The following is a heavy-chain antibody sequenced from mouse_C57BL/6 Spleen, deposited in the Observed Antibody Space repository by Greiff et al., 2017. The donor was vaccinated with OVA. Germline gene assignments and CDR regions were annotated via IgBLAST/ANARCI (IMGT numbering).Heavy chain of an antibody. Sequence: VMLVESGAELMKPGASVKLSCKATGYTFTGYWIEWVKQRPGHGLEWIGEILPGSGSTNYNEKFKGKATFTADTSSNTAYMQLSSLTTEDSAIYYCASPYGYDAWFAYWGQGTLVTVSA. CDR1: GYTFTGYW. CDR3: ASPYGYDAWFAY. J-gene: IGHJ3*01. D-gene: IGHD2-2*01. CDR2: ILPGSGST. V-gene: IGHV1-9*01.